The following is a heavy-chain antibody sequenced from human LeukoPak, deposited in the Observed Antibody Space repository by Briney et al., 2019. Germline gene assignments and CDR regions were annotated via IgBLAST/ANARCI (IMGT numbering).Heavy chain of an antibody. CDR3: ARGESYYDFWSGCHPGWFDP. D-gene: IGHD3-3*01. V-gene: IGHV4-34*01. CDR2: INHSGST. J-gene: IGHJ5*02. CDR1: GGSFSGYY. Sequence: SETLSLTCAVYGGSFSGYYWSWIRQPPGKGLEWIGEINHSGSTNYNPSLKSRVAISVDTSKNQFSLKLSSVTAADTAVYYCARGESYYDFWSGCHPGWFDPWGQGTLVTVSS.